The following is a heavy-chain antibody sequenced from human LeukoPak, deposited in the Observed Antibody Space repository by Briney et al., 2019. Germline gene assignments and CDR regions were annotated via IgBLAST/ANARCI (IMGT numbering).Heavy chain of an antibody. CDR2: IIPIFGTA. CDR1: GGTLSSYA. D-gene: IGHD1-14*01. Sequence: GASVKVSCKASGGTLSSYAISWVRQAPGQGLEWMGGIIPIFGTANYAQKFQGRVTITTDESTSTAYMELSSLRSEDTAVYYCASTPDYYYYMDVWGKGTTVTVSS. J-gene: IGHJ6*03. V-gene: IGHV1-69*05. CDR3: ASTPDYYYYMDV.